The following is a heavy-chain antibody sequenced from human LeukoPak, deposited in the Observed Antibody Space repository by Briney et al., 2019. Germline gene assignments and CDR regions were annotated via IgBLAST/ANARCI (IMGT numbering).Heavy chain of an antibody. D-gene: IGHD5-18*01. V-gene: IGHV1-2*06. Sequence: ASVKVSCKASGSSFTGYFMHWVRQAPGQGPEWMGRIDSNSGGTNYALKFQGRVTMTRDTPITTAYMDLSRLRSDATAVSSFARGPHDTAYYFDQWGQGTPVTVSS. CDR2: IDSNSGGT. J-gene: IGHJ4*02. CDR1: GSSFTGYF. CDR3: ARGPHDTAYYFDQ.